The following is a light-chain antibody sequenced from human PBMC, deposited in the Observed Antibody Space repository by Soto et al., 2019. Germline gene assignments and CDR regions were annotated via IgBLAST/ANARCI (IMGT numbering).Light chain of an antibody. Sequence: QSVLTQPASVSGSPGQSITISCTGTSSDVGSYNLVSWYQQHPGKALKLMIYEVSKRPSGVSNRFSGSKSGNTASLTISGLQAEDEADYYCCSYAGSSTFFVXGTGTRSPS. CDR1: SSDVGSYNL. V-gene: IGLV2-23*02. CDR3: CSYAGSSTFFV. J-gene: IGLJ1*01. CDR2: EVS.